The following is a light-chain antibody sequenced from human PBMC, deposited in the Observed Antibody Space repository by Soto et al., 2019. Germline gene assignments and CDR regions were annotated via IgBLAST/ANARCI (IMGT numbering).Light chain of an antibody. V-gene: IGKV3-11*01. J-gene: IGKJ3*01. CDR2: DAS. Sequence: EIVLTQSPATLSLSPGERATLSCRASQSVSSYLAWYQQKPGQAPRPLIYDASNKATGIPARFSGSGSGTDFTLTISALEPEHFAVYYCQQRSNCTFGPGTKVDIK. CDR3: QQRSNCT. CDR1: QSVSSY.